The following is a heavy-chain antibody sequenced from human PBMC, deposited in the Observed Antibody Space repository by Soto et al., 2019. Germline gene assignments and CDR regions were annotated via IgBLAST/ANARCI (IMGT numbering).Heavy chain of an antibody. CDR3: AIQPSDAFDI. Sequence: ASVKVSCKASGYTFTSYYMHWVRQAPGQGLEWMGIINPSGGSTSYAQKFQGRVTMTRDTSTSTVYMELSSLRSDDTAVYYCAIQPSDAFDIWGQGTMVTVSS. V-gene: IGHV1-46*01. CDR2: INPSGGST. J-gene: IGHJ3*02. CDR1: GYTFTSYY.